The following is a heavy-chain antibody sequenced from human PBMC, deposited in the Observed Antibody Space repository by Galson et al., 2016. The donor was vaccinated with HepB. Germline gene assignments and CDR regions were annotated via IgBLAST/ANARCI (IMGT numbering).Heavy chain of an antibody. CDR2: INPSGGST. J-gene: IGHJ4*02. CDR1: GYTFSCYF. CDR3: ARDWGGHGSVFDH. V-gene: IGHV1-46*01. D-gene: IGHD3-10*01. Sequence: SVKVSCKASGYTFSCYFMDWVRQAPGQGLEWVGLINPSGGSTSYAQKFQGRVTMTRDTSTSTVYMELSSLRSEDTAVYYCARDWGGHGSVFDHWGQGALVTVSS.